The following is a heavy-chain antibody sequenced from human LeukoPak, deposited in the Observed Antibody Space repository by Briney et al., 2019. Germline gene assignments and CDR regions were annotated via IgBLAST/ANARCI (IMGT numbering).Heavy chain of an antibody. CDR3: ARDYGAKRVFDY. D-gene: IGHD4-23*01. Sequence: ASVKVSCKASGGTFSSYAISWVRQAPGQGLEWRGGIIPIFGTSNYAQKFQGRVTITADKSTSTAYMELSSLRSEDTAVYYCARDYGAKRVFDYWGQGTLVTVSS. CDR1: GGTFSSYA. CDR2: IIPIFGTS. V-gene: IGHV1-69*06. J-gene: IGHJ4*02.